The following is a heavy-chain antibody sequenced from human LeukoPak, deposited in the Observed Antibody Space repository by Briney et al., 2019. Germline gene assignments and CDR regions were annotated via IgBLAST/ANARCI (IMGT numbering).Heavy chain of an antibody. CDR3: ARGPPRGKYYYMDV. Sequence: GGSLRLSCAASGFTFSSFAMHWVRQPTGQGLEWVSTIGTASDTYYPGSVEGRFTLSRDNAKNSLYLQMNSLTAGDTAVYYCARGPPRGKYYYMDVWGKGTTVTVSS. CDR1: GFTFSSFA. V-gene: IGHV3-13*01. CDR2: IGTASDT. J-gene: IGHJ6*03. D-gene: IGHD1-1*01.